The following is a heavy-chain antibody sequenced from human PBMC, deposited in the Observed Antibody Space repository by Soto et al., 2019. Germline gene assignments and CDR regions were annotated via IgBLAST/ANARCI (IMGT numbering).Heavy chain of an antibody. D-gene: IGHD4-17*01. CDR1: GFTFGDYT. CDR2: IRSKAYGGTT. CDR3: ARDVASYDYGDFYGMDV. J-gene: IGHJ6*02. V-gene: IGHV3-49*03. Sequence: GGSLRLSCTASGFTFGDYTMAWFRQAPGGGLEWVSFIRSKAYGGTTEYAASVKGRFTISRDDSKSIAYLQMNRLQSEDTAVYYCARDVASYDYGDFYGMDVWGQGTTVTVSS.